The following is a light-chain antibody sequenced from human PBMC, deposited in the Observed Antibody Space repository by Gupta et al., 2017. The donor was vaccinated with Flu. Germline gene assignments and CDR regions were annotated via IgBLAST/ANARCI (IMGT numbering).Light chain of an antibody. CDR1: QSVSSY. CDR2: DAP. Sequence: EIVLTQSPATLSLSPGERATLSCRASQSVSSYLAWYQQKPGQAPRLLIYDAPNRATGIPARLSGRGSGTDFTLTISSREPEDFAVYYCQHRSNWPQSSFGKGTKMKIK. CDR3: QHRSNWPQSS. V-gene: IGKV3-11*01. J-gene: IGKJ2*03.